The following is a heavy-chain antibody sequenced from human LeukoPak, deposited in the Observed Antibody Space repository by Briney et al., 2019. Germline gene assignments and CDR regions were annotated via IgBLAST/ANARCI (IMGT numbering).Heavy chain of an antibody. CDR1: GYSFTSYW. CDR2: IYPGDSDT. CDR3: ARSPYYYDSSGYYNTLDY. V-gene: IGHV5-51*01. J-gene: IGHJ4*02. Sequence: GESLQISCKGSGYSFTSYWIGWVRQMPGKGLEWMGIIYPGDSDTRYSPSFQGQVTISADKSISTAYLQWSSLKASDTAMYYCARSPYYYDSSGYYNTLDYWGQGTLVTVSS. D-gene: IGHD3-22*01.